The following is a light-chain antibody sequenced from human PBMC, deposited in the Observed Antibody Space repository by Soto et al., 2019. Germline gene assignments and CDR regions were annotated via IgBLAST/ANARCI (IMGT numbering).Light chain of an antibody. Sequence: QSALTQPASVSGSPGQSITISCTGTNSDVGGYNFVSWYQQHPGKAPKLMIHEVSNRPSGVSNRFSGSKSGNTASLTISGLQAEDEADYYCSSYISSSSVYVFGTGTKLTVL. CDR2: EVS. CDR3: SSYISSSSVYV. CDR1: NSDVGGYNF. J-gene: IGLJ1*01. V-gene: IGLV2-14*01.